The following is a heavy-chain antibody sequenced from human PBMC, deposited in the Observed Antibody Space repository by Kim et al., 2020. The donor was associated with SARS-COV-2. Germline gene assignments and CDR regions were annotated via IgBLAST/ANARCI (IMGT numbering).Heavy chain of an antibody. J-gene: IGHJ4*01. D-gene: IGHD4-17*01. CDR2: IYSGGTE. CDR1: GFTVSSNF. V-gene: IGHV3-66*01. Sequence: GGSLRLSCAASGFTVSSNFMSWVRQAPGKGLEWVSVIYSGGTERYAESVKGRFTFSRDYSKNTLYLQMNRLRVEDTAVYYCAREEDDFGANSGYFDYWG. CDR3: AREEDDFGANSGYFDY.